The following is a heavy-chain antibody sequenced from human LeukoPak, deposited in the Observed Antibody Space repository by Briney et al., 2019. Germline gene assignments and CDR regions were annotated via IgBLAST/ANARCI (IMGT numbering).Heavy chain of an antibody. D-gene: IGHD3-10*01. CDR1: GFTFSSYW. V-gene: IGHV3-7*01. Sequence: TGGSMRLSCAASGFTFSSYWMSWVRQAAGKVLEWVANINQDGSEKYYVDSVKGRFTITRDNAKNSLYLQMNSLRAEDTAVYYCARDAYYGSGSYYYYYGMDVWGQGTTVTVSS. CDR3: ARDAYYGSGSYYYYYGMDV. J-gene: IGHJ6*02. CDR2: INQDGSEK.